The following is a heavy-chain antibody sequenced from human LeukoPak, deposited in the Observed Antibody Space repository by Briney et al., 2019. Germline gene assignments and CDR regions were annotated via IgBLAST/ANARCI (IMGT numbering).Heavy chain of an antibody. CDR1: GFTFSSYS. V-gene: IGHV3-21*01. D-gene: IGHD6-19*01. J-gene: IGHJ4*02. CDR3: AKRGTSSGWYSFDY. CDR2: ISSSSSYI. Sequence: PGGSLRLSCAASGFTFSSYSMNWVRQAPGKGLEWVSSISSSSSYIYYADSVKGRFTISRDNAKNSLYLQMNSLRAEDTAVYYCAKRGTSSGWYSFDYWGQGTLVTVSS.